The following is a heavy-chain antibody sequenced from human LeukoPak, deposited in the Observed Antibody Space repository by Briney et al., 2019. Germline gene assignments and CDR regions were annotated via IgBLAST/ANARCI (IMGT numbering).Heavy chain of an antibody. Sequence: GGSPRLSCAASGFTFSSYEMNWVRQAPGKGLEWVSYISGSGSTIYYADSVKGRFTISRDNAKNSLYLQTNSLRAEDTAVYYCANVRYKYGKDYWGQGTLVTVSS. CDR2: ISGSGSTI. J-gene: IGHJ4*02. CDR1: GFTFSSYE. V-gene: IGHV3-48*03. CDR3: ANVRYKYGKDY. D-gene: IGHD2/OR15-2a*01.